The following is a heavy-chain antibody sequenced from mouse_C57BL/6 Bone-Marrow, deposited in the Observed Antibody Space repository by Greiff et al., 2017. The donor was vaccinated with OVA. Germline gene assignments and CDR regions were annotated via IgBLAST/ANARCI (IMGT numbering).Heavy chain of an antibody. CDR1: GYSITSGYY. J-gene: IGHJ1*01. Sequence: EVQRVQSGPGLVKPSPSLSLTCSVTGYSITSGYYWNWIRQLPGNKLEWMGYIPYDGSTNYNPSLKNRITFTRDTSKNQFFMKLNSLTTEDTATYYGARVTTVVAKGCFDVWGAGTTVTVSS. D-gene: IGHD1-1*01. CDR3: ARVTTVVAKGCFDV. CDR2: IPYDGST. V-gene: IGHV3-6*01.